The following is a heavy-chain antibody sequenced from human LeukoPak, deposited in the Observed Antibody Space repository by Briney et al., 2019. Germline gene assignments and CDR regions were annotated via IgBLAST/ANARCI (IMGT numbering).Heavy chain of an antibody. CDR1: GDSVSSNSAA. D-gene: IGHD5-12*01. J-gene: IGHJ6*02. CDR2: TYYRSKWYN. CDR3: ARDRYSGYDYRYYGMDV. Sequence: SQTLSLTCAISGDSVSSNSAAWNWFRQSPSRGLEWLGRTYYRSKWYNDYAVSVKSRITINPDTSKNQFSLQLNSVTPEDTAVYYCARDRYSGYDYRYYGMDVWGQGTTVTVSS. V-gene: IGHV6-1*01.